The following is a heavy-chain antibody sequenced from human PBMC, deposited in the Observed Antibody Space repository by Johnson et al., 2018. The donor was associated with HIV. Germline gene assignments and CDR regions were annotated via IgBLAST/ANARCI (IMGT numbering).Heavy chain of an antibody. CDR2: ISSDGTDT. CDR1: GFTFSRYW. Sequence: EVQLVESGGGLVQPGASLILSCAASGFTFSRYWMHWVRQAPGKGLVWVSRISSDGTDTYYADSVTGRFTVSRDNSKNTLYLQMNSLRAEDTAVYYCAKDAGNDFRGLDAFDIWGQWTKVTVSS. D-gene: IGHD3-3*01. CDR3: AKDAGNDFRGLDAFDI. V-gene: IGHV3-74*01. J-gene: IGHJ3*02.